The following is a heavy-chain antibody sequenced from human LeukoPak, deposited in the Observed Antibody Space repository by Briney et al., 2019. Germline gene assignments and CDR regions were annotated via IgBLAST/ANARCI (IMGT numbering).Heavy chain of an antibody. CDR3: AKDWASSVEYYFDY. J-gene: IGHJ4*02. CDR2: IIPILGIA. CDR1: GGTFSSYA. V-gene: IGHV1-69*04. D-gene: IGHD6-25*01. Sequence: SVKVSCKASGGTFSSYAISWVRQAPGQGLEWMGRIIPILGIANYAQKFQGRVTITADKSTSTAYMELSSLRAEDTALYYCAKDWASSVEYYFDYWGQGTLVTVSS.